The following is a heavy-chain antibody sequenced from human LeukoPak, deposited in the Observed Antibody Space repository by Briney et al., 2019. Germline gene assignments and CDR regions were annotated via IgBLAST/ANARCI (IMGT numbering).Heavy chain of an antibody. V-gene: IGHV1-46*01. CDR1: GYPFTTYY. J-gene: IGHJ3*01. CDR3: ARGKAASGDVFDF. Sequence: ASVKVSCKASGYPFTTYYMHWLRQAPGQGLQWMGTISPSGGSTTYAQKFQGKVTMTRDTPTVTAYMELSSLRSEDTAVYYCARGKAASGDVFDFWGQGTMVTVSS. CDR2: ISPSGGST. D-gene: IGHD2-15*01.